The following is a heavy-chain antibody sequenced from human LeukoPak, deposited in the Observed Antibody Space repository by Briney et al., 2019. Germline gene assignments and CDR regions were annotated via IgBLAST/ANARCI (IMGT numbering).Heavy chain of an antibody. CDR3: ARASGSYDY. CDR2: IWNDGSIR. D-gene: IGHD1-26*01. Sequence: GGSLRLSCAASGFTFSIYGLHWVRRAPGKGLEWVAVIWNDGSIRYYADSVKGRFTISRDNSKNTLYLQLNNLRTEDTAVYYCARASGSYDYWGQGTLVTVSS. J-gene: IGHJ4*02. V-gene: IGHV3-33*01. CDR1: GFTFSIYG.